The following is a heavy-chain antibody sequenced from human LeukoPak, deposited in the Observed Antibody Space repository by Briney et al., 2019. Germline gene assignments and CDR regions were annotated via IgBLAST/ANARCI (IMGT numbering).Heavy chain of an antibody. CDR3: ARESEQQPISYHGMDV. J-gene: IGHJ6*02. CDR2: MNPDSGEA. D-gene: IGHD6-13*01. V-gene: IGHV1-8*01. Sequence: GASVKVSCKASGYSFTNYDINWVRQATGQGPEWMGWMNPDSGEAGYAHNFQGRVTMTRNTSISTAYMEVSSLTSEDTAVYYCARESEQQPISYHGMDVWGQGTTVTVSS. CDR1: GYSFTNYD.